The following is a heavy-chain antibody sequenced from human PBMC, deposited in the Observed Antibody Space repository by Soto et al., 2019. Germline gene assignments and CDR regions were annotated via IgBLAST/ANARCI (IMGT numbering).Heavy chain of an antibody. J-gene: IGHJ4*02. D-gene: IGHD3-22*01. CDR1: GGSISRYY. V-gene: IGHV4-59*01. Sequence: SETLSLTCTVSGGSISRYYWSWIRQPPGKGLEWIGYMYNTGSTIYNPSLKSRVTISVDTSKNQFSLKLNSVTAADTAVYYCARDGFYYYDSSGYYYGFDYWGQGTLVTVSS. CDR3: ARDGFYYYDSSGYYYGFDY. CDR2: MYNTGST.